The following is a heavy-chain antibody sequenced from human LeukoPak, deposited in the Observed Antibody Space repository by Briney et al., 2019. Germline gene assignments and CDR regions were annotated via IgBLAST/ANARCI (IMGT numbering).Heavy chain of an antibody. CDR2: FFYSGST. D-gene: IGHD2-2*01. CDR3: ARHVYRTSHVDY. CDR1: GGSISSSSYY. J-gene: IGHJ4*02. V-gene: IGHV4-39*01. Sequence: PSETLPLTCTVSGGSISSSSYYWGWIRQPPGKGLEWIGTFFYSGSTYYNPSLKSRVTISVDTSKNQFSLKLTSVTAADTAVYYCARHVYRTSHVDYWGQGTLVTVSS.